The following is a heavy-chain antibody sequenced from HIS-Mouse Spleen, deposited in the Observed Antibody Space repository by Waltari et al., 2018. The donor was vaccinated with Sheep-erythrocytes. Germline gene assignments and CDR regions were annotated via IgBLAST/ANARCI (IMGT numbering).Heavy chain of an antibody. D-gene: IGHD6-6*01. CDR1: GGSISSSSYY. Sequence: QLQLQESGPGLVKPSETLSLTCTGSGGSISSSSYYWGWIRQPPGKGLEWIGSIYYSGSTYYNPSLKSRVTISVDTSKNQFSLKLSSVTAADTAMYYCARVSVAARFDYWGQGTLVTVSS. CDR3: ARVSVAARFDY. CDR2: IYYSGST. J-gene: IGHJ4*02. V-gene: IGHV4-39*07.